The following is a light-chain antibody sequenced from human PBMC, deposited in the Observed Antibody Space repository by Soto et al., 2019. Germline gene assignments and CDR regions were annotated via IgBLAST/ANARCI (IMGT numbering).Light chain of an antibody. CDR1: QGISSY. J-gene: IGKJ4*01. CDR3: QQLNSYPLT. Sequence: DIQLTQPPSFLSASVGDRVIITCRASQGISSYLAWYQQKPGKAPNLLIYATSTLQSGVPSRFSGSGSETEFTLTISSLQPEDFATYYCQQLNSYPLTFGGGTKVEIK. V-gene: IGKV1-9*01. CDR2: ATS.